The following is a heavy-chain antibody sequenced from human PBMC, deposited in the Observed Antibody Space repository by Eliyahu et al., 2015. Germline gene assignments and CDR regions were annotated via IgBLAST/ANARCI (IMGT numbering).Heavy chain of an antibody. CDR3: ARHSTVTTGYFQH. CDR1: GGSISSSSYY. Sequence: QLLLQESGPGLVQPSETLSLTCTVSGGSISSSSYYWGWIRQTPGEGLEWVGSIYYSGSTCYNPSLKSRVTISVDTSKNQFSLRLTSVTAADTAVYYCARHSTVTTGYFQHWGQGTLVSVSS. D-gene: IGHD1-14*01. V-gene: IGHV4-39*01. CDR2: IYYSGST. J-gene: IGHJ1*01.